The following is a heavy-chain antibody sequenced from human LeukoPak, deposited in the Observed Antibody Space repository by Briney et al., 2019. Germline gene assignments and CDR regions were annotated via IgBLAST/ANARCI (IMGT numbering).Heavy chain of an antibody. V-gene: IGHV4-34*01. D-gene: IGHD3-9*01. Sequence: SETLSLTCAVYGGSLSGDYCSWIRQPPGRGLEWIGEIKHSGSTTHNPPLKRRVTISVATSTNQFSLKLRSVTAADTAVYYCARGSRALTLSNYWGQGTLVTVSS. CDR1: GGSLSGDY. CDR2: IKHSGST. CDR3: ARGSRALTLSNY. J-gene: IGHJ4*02.